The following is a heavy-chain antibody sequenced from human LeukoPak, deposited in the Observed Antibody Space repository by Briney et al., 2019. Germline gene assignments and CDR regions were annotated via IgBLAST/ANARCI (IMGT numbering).Heavy chain of an antibody. CDR3: ARVGTYYDFWSGPPPGYYYMDV. CDR1: GYTFTSYA. J-gene: IGHJ6*03. CDR2: INAGNGNT. V-gene: IGHV1-3*01. Sequence: ASVKVSCKASGYTFTSYAMHWVRQAPGQRLEWMGWINAGNGNTKYSQKFQGRVTITRDTSASTAYMELSSLRSEDTAVYYCARVGTYYDFWSGPPPGYYYMDVWGKGTTVTVSS. D-gene: IGHD3-3*01.